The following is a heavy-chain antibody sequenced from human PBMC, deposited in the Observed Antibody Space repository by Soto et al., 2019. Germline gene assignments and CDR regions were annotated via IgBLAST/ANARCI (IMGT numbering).Heavy chain of an antibody. Sequence: QVQLQQWGAGLLKPSETLSLTCAVYGGSFSGYYWSWIRQPPGKGLEWIGEINHSGSTNYNPSLKSRVTISVDTSKNQFSLKLSSVTAADTAVYYCAGRRYGWWLVDYWGQGTLVTVSS. D-gene: IGHD2-8*02. CDR2: INHSGST. CDR1: GGSFSGYY. V-gene: IGHV4-34*01. CDR3: AGRRYGWWLVDY. J-gene: IGHJ4*02.